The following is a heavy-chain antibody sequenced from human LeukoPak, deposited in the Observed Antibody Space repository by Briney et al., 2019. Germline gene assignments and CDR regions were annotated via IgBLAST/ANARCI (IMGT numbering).Heavy chain of an antibody. CDR1: GFTFSNYA. CDR2: ISYDGSNK. V-gene: IGHV3-30-3*01. Sequence: GGSLRLSCAASGFTFSNYAMHWVRQAPGKGLEWMAIISYDGSNKDCAGSVKGRFTISRDNSKNTLYLQVNGLRTEDTAVYNCARRMGATPVGNAFDIWGQGTMVTVSS. J-gene: IGHJ3*02. CDR3: ARRMGATPVGNAFDI. D-gene: IGHD1-26*01.